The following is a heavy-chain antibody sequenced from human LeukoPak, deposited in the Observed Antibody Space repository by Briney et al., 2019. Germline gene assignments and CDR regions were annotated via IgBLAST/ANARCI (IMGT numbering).Heavy chain of an antibody. J-gene: IGHJ2*01. D-gene: IGHD2-2*02. CDR2: ISSTGSTT. CDR3: ARDSDSAIPYCYFDL. V-gene: IGHV3-48*03. CDR1: GLSFSTSE. Sequence: GGSLRLSCAPSGLSFSTSEMNWVRQAPGKGLEWVASISSTGSTTYYADPVQGRFTISRDNAKTSLYLQMSSLRVEDTATYFCARDSDSAIPYCYFDLWGRGTLVTVSS.